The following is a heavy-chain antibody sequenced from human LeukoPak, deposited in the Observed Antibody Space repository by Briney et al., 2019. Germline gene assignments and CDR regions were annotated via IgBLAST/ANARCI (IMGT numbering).Heavy chain of an antibody. D-gene: IGHD1-26*01. CDR2: ISGGTGGTT. J-gene: IGHJ4*02. Sequence: PGGSLRLSCAASGFTFSNYAMSWVRQAPGKGLEWVSTISGGTGGTTYYADFVKGRFTISRDNSKNTLYLQMNSLRADDTAVYYCAKLSWVNLLYYFDYWGQGTLVTVSS. V-gene: IGHV3-23*01. CDR3: AKLSWVNLLYYFDY. CDR1: GFTFSNYA.